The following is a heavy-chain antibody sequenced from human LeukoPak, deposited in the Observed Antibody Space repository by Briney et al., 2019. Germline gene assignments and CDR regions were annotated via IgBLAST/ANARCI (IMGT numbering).Heavy chain of an antibody. J-gene: IGHJ4*02. CDR3: ARSSPGWYYDNSCQYYFGT. CDR2: ISFTGNT. Sequence: SETLSLTCTVSGGSISGYYWSWIRQSPGKRLEWIAYISFTGNTNYNPSLKSRVTISLDTSKTHFSLTLSSLTAADTAVYYCARSSPGWYYDNSCQYYFGTWGQGALVTVSS. D-gene: IGHD3-22*01. V-gene: IGHV4-59*08. CDR1: GGSISGYY.